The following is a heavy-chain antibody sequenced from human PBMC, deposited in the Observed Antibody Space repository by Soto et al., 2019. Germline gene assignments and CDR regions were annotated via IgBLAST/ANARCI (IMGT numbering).Heavy chain of an antibody. D-gene: IGHD2-15*01. J-gene: IGHJ5*02. V-gene: IGHV1-2*02. CDR3: ARARVAATRHWFDP. CDR2: MNPNNGDA. CDR1: GYTFTGYY. Sequence: AAVKVSCKASGYTFTGYYINWVRQAPGQGLEWMGWMNPNNGDAKYAPRFQGRVTMTRDTSTTTAYLELTRLRSDDTATFYCARARVAATRHWFDPWGQGTLVTVSS.